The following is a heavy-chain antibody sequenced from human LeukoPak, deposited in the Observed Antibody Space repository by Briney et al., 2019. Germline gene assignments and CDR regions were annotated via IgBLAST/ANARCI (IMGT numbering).Heavy chain of an antibody. J-gene: IGHJ4*02. CDR3: AKVGSGWYGVDY. D-gene: IGHD6-19*01. CDR2: IRYGGSNK. Sequence: GGSLRLSCAASGFTFTTYGMHWVRQAPGKGLEWVAFIRYGGSNKFYADSVKGRFTISRDNSKDTLYLQMNSLRVEDTAVYYCAKVGSGWYGVDYWGQGTLVTVSS. V-gene: IGHV3-30*02. CDR1: GFTFTTYG.